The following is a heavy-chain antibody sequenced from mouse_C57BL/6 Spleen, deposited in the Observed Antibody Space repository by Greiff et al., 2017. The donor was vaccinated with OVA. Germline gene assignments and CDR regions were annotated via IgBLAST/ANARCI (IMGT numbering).Heavy chain of an antibody. V-gene: IGHV2-5*01. D-gene: IGHD1-1*01. CDR3: AKYYYGSSYDYYAMDY. J-gene: IGHJ4*01. Sequence: VQLQQSGPGLVQPSQSLSITCTVSGFSLTSYGVHWVRQSPGKGLEWLGVIWRGGSTDYNAAFMSRLSITKDNSKSQVFFKMNSLQADDTAIYYCAKYYYGSSYDYYAMDYWGQGTSVTVSS. CDR2: IWRGGST. CDR1: GFSLTSYG.